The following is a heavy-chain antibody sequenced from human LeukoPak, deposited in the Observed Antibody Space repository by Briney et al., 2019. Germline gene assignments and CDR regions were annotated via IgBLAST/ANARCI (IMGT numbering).Heavy chain of an antibody. CDR3: ARGIRAGYYYYYYMDV. CDR2: IYTSGST. J-gene: IGHJ6*03. D-gene: IGHD5-18*01. CDR1: GGSISSYY. V-gene: IGHV4-4*07. Sequence: SETLSLTCTVSGGSISSYYWSWIRQPAGKGLEWIGRIYTSGSTNYNPSLKSRVTMSVHTSKNQFPLKLSSVTAADTAVYYCARGIRAGYYYYYYMDVWGKGTTVTVSS.